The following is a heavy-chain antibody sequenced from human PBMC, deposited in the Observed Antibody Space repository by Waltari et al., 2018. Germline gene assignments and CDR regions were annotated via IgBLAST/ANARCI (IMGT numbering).Heavy chain of an antibody. CDR3: ARAKSSGWANWFDP. Sequence: QVQLQESGPGLVKPSETLSLTCTVSGGSISSYYWSWIRKPPGKGLEWIGYIYTSGSTNYNPSLKSRVTISVDTSKNQFSLKLSSVTAADTAVYYCARAKSSGWANWFDPWGQGTLVTVSS. CDR1: GGSISSYY. J-gene: IGHJ5*02. D-gene: IGHD6-19*01. V-gene: IGHV4-4*09. CDR2: IYTSGST.